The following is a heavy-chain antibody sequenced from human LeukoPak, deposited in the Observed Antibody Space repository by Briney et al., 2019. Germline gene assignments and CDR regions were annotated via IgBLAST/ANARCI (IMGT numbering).Heavy chain of an antibody. CDR1: AGSSSGYY. D-gene: IGHD2-15*01. J-gene: IGHJ6*03. Sequence: SETPSLTCAVYAGSSSGYYCSWIRQPPGKGLEWIVDINHSGSTNYNPSLKSRVTISVDTSKNQFYLKLSSVTAADTAVYYCARGSVVVVAAIYYYYYYMDVWGKGTTVTVSS. V-gene: IGHV4-34*01. CDR3: ARGSVVVVAAIYYYYYYMDV. CDR2: INHSGST.